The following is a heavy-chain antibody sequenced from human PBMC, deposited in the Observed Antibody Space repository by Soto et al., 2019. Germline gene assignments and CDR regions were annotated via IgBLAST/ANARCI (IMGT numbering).Heavy chain of an antibody. D-gene: IGHD1-1*01. CDR3: ARQTLEGYWFDP. Sequence: SETLSLTCTASGGSISSYYWSWIRQPPGKGLEWIGYIYYSGSTNYNPSLKSRVTISVDTSKNQFSLKLSSVTAADTAVYYCARQTLEGYWFDPWGQGTLVTVSS. CDR2: IYYSGST. V-gene: IGHV4-59*01. J-gene: IGHJ5*02. CDR1: GGSISSYY.